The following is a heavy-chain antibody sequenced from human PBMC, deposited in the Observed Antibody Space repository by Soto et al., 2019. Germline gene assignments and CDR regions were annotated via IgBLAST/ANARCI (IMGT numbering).Heavy chain of an antibody. CDR3: ATTRTTYVYDFDS. J-gene: IGHJ4*02. CDR1: GHSLTDLS. Sequence: SVKVSCKVAGHSLTDLSMHWVRQGPGRGLEWLGGFDPEEGEIIYAQNFQGRIRLTEDTSTDTAFMELNSLKSEDTAIYYCATTRTTYVYDFDSWGQGTLVTVSS. CDR2: FDPEEGEI. D-gene: IGHD3-16*01. V-gene: IGHV1-24*01.